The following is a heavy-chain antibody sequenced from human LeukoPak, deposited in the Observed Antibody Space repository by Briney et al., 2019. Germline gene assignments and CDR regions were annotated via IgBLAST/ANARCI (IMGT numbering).Heavy chain of an antibody. D-gene: IGHD2-15*01. Sequence: GRSLRFSCTASGFTFSNYAMSWVRQAPGKGLEWVSTISGSDGSTYYADSVKGRFTISRDNSKNTLYLQMNSLRVEDTAIYYCAKGRGYCTGGSCYSDYWGQGTLVTVSS. CDR1: GFTFSNYA. CDR2: ISGSDGST. V-gene: IGHV3-23*01. J-gene: IGHJ4*02. CDR3: AKGRGYCTGGSCYSDY.